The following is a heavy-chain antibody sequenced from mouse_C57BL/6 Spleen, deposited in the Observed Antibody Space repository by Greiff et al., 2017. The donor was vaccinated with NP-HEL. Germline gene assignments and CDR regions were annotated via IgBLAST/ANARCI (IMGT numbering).Heavy chain of an antibody. V-gene: IGHV1-62-2*01. Sequence: QVQLKESGAELVKPGASVKLSCKASGYTFTEYTIHWVKQRSGQGLEWIGWFYPGSGSIKYNEKFKDKATLTADKSSSTVYMELSRLTSEDSAVYFCARHEGIYYDYLYAMDYWGQGTSVTVSS. J-gene: IGHJ4*01. D-gene: IGHD2-4*01. CDR3: ARHEGIYYDYLYAMDY. CDR2: FYPGSGSI. CDR1: GYTFTEYT.